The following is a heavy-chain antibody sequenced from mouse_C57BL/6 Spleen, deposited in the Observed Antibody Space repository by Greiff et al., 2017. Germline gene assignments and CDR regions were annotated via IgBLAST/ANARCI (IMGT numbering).Heavy chain of an antibody. CDR2: ISYDGSN. D-gene: IGHD2-3*01. J-gene: IGHJ2*01. CDR3: ARNPLYDGYFYFDY. V-gene: IGHV3-6*01. CDR1: GYSITSGYY. Sequence: EVKLQESGPGLVKPSQSLSLTCSVTGYSITSGYYWNWIRQFPGNKLEWMGYISYDGSNNYNPSLKNRISITRDTSKNQFFLKLNSVTTEDTATYYCARNPLYDGYFYFDYWGQGTTRTVSS.